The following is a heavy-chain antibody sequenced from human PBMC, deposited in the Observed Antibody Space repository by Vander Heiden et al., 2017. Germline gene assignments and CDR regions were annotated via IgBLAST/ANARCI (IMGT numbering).Heavy chain of an antibody. V-gene: IGHV2-5*02. D-gene: IGHD4-17*01. CDR2: IYWDDDK. Sequence: QITLKESVPTLVRPTQPLPRTGGFPGFPLSTSGVGVAWIRPPPGKALEWLALIYWDDDKRYSPSLKSRLTITKDTSKNQVVLTMTNMVPADTATYYCAADHGDYAGFDYWGRGTPVTVSS. J-gene: IGHJ4*02. CDR3: AADHGDYAGFDY. CDR1: GFPLSTSGVG.